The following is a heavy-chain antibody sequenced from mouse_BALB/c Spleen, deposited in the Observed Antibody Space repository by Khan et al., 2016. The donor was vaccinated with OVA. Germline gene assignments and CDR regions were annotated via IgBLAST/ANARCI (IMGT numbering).Heavy chain of an antibody. CDR2: ISYSGSP. CDR1: GYSITSGYG. CDR3: ARTARIKY. D-gene: IGHD1-2*01. V-gene: IGHV3-2*02. J-gene: IGHJ2*01. Sequence: VQLKQSGPGLVKPSQSLSLTCTVTGYSITSGYGWNWIRQFPGNKLEWMGYISYSGSPTYNPSLKSRISITRDTSKNQFFLQLNSVTTEDTATYYCARTARIKYWGQGTTLTVSS.